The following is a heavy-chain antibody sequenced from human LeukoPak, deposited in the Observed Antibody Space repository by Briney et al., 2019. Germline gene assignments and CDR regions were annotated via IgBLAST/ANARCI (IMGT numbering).Heavy chain of an antibody. D-gene: IGHD3-10*01. CDR3: ARRDHGSGSYSFDY. Sequence: GESLKISCKGSGYSFTSYWIGWVRQMPGKGLEWMGIIYLGDSDTRYSPSFQGQVTISADKSIRTAYLQWSGLKASDTAMYYCARRDHGSGSYSFDYWGQGTLVTVSS. CDR1: GYSFTSYW. J-gene: IGHJ4*02. CDR2: IYLGDSDT. V-gene: IGHV5-51*01.